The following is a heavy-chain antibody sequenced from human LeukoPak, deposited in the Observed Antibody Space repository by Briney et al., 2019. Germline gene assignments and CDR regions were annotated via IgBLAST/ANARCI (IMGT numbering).Heavy chain of an antibody. V-gene: IGHV3-7*01. J-gene: IGHJ4*02. CDR1: GFTFSTYW. D-gene: IGHD3-9*01. Sequence: GGSLRLSCAASGFTFSTYWMSWVRQAPGKGLEWVAGINVDGSGTYYAASLRGRFTISRDSANNLLYLQMTSLRADDTAIYYCARANWVLDYWGQGTLVTVSS. CDR2: INVDGSGT. CDR3: ARANWVLDY.